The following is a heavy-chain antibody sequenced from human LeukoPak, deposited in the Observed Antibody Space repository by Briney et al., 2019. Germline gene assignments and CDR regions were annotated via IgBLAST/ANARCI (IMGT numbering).Heavy chain of an antibody. CDR2: ISIFSSTI. V-gene: IGHV3-48*01. Sequence: RGSLRLSCAASGFTFSSYHMNWVRQAPGKGLEWVSYISIFSSTIYYADSVKGRFTISRDDANSLVYLQMNSLRAEDTAVYYCARTNERELDYWGQGTLVTVSS. CDR3: ARTNERELDY. CDR1: GFTFSSYH. D-gene: IGHD1-26*01. J-gene: IGHJ4*02.